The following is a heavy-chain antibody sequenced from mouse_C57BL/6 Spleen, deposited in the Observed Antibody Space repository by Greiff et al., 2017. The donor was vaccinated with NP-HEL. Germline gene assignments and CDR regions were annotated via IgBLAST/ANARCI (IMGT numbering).Heavy chain of an antibody. J-gene: IGHJ4*01. D-gene: IGHD1-1*01. V-gene: IGHV1-82*01. CDR3: ARSGGVTTVGYAMDY. CDR2: IYPGDGDT. CDR1: GYAFSSSW. Sequence: VQLQQSGPELVKPGASVKISCKASGYAFSSSWMNWVKQRPGKGLEWIGRIYPGDGDTNYNGKFKGKATLTADKSSSTAYMQLSSLTSEDSAVYFCARSGGVTTVGYAMDYWGQGTSVTVSS.